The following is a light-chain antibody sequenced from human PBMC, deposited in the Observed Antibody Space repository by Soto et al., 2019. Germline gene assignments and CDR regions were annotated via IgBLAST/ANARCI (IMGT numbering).Light chain of an antibody. J-gene: IGKJ1*01. CDR1: PSVSSY. V-gene: IGKV3-11*01. CDR2: DAS. CDR3: QQRSNWPRT. Sequence: DIVLTQSPATLSLSPGERATLYCRSSPSVSSYLAWYQQKPGQAPRLLIYDASNRANGIPARFSGSGSGTDFTLTISSLEPEDFAVYYCQQRSNWPRTCGQGTKVEIK.